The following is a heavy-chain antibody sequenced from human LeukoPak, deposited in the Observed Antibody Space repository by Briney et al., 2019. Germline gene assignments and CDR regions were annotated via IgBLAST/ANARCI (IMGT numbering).Heavy chain of an antibody. V-gene: IGHV4-59*01. J-gene: IGHJ5*02. CDR3: ARDGVPRGIAAAGHWFDP. D-gene: IGHD6-13*01. Sequence: SETLSLTCTVSGGSISSYHWSWIRQPPGKGLEWIGYIYYSGSTNYNPSLKSRVTISVDTSKNQFSLKLSSVTAADTAVYYCARDGVPRGIAAAGHWFDPWGQGTLVTVSS. CDR1: GGSISSYH. CDR2: IYYSGST.